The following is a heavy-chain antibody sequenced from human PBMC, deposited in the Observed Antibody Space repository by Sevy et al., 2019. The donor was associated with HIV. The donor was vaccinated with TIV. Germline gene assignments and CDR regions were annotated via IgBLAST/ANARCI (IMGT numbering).Heavy chain of an antibody. D-gene: IGHD4-17*01. J-gene: IGHJ6*02. CDR2: IRSKGNSYST. Sequence: GGSLRLSCAASGFTFSGSAMNWVRQASGKGLEWVGRIRSKGNSYSTAYAASVKGRFTISRDDSKNTAYLQMNSLKTEDTAVYYCTRPPTTVVTPNYYYGMDVWGQGTTVTVSS. CDR3: TRPPTTVVTPNYYYGMDV. CDR1: GFTFSGSA. V-gene: IGHV3-73*01.